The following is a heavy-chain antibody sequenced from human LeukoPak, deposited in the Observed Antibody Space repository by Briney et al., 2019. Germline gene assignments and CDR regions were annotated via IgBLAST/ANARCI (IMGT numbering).Heavy chain of an antibody. V-gene: IGHV4-34*01. D-gene: IGHD5-12*01. J-gene: IGHJ4*02. CDR2: INHSGST. Sequence: SETLSLTCAVYGGSFSGYYWSWIRQPPGKGLEWIGEINHSGSTNYNPSLKSRVTIPVDTSKNQFSLKLSSVTAADTAVCYCARVRSGYDTGGYYFDYWGQGTLVTVSS. CDR1: GGSFSGYY. CDR3: ARVRSGYDTGGYYFDY.